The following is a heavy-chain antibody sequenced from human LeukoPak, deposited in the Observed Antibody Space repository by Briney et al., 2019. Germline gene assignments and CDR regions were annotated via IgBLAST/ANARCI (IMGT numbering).Heavy chain of an antibody. V-gene: IGHV1-46*01. CDR3: ARDNSVRDEAWWFNP. Sequence: ASVKVSCKASGYTFTGYYIHWVRQAPGQGPEWMGVISPSGGSTTYAQKFQGRVTLTRDMSTSTDYLELSSLRSEDTAVYYCARDNSVRDEAWWFNPWDQGTLVTVSS. D-gene: IGHD5-24*01. CDR2: ISPSGGST. CDR1: GYTFTGYY. J-gene: IGHJ5*02.